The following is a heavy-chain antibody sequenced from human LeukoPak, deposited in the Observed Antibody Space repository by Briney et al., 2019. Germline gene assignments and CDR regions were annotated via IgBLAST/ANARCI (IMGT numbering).Heavy chain of an antibody. CDR2: MYYSGRT. V-gene: IGHV4-59*01. J-gene: IGHJ2*01. CDR3: ARSSGYYWYSDL. CDR1: GGSISPYY. D-gene: IGHD3-22*01. Sequence: PSETLSLTCTVSGGSISPYYWSWIRQPPGKGLEWFGYMYYSGRTNYNPSLKSRVTISVGTSKNQFSLKLSSVTAADTAVYYCARSSGYYWYSDLWGLGTLVTVSS.